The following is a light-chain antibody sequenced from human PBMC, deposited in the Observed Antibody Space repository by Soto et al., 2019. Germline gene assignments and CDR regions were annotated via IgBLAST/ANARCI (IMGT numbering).Light chain of an antibody. CDR2: DAS. CDR1: QSVSSY. CDR3: QQYSSWPPLYT. V-gene: IGKV3-15*01. Sequence: EIVMTQSPATLSVSPGERATLSCRASQSVSSYLAWYQQKPGLPPRLLIYDASTRATGIPDRFSGSGSGTVFTLTISSLQSADFAVYYCQQYSSWPPLYTFGRGTKLEIK. J-gene: IGKJ2*01.